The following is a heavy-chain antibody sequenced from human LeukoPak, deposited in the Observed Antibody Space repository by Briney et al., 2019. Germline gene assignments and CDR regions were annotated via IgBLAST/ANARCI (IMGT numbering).Heavy chain of an antibody. J-gene: IGHJ5*02. CDR2: INIGGTNT. Sequence: GGSLRLSCAASGFTFNDYYMSWIRQAPGKGLEWLSYINIGGTNTHYADSVKGRFNISRDNAKKSLYLEMNNLRAEDTAVYYCATDGAGFDTWGQGVLVTVSS. CDR3: ATDGAGFDT. V-gene: IGHV3-11*01. CDR1: GFTFNDYY.